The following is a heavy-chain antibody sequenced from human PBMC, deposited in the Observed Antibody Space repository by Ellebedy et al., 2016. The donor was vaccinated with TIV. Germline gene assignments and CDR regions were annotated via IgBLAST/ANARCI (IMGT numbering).Heavy chain of an antibody. D-gene: IGHD4-23*01. V-gene: IGHV3-23*01. J-gene: IGHJ4*02. Sequence: PGGSLRLSCAASGLTFSSHAMSWVRQAPGKGLEWVSSITESGGNTYYADSVKGRFTISRDSSKNTLYLQMNSLRAEDTAVYYCARDAAGNGGKLDYWGQGALVTVSS. CDR3: ARDAAGNGGKLDY. CDR1: GLTFSSHA. CDR2: ITESGGNT.